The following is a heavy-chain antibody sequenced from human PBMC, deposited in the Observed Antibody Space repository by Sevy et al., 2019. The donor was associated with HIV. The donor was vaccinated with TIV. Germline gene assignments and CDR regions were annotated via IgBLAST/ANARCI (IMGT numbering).Heavy chain of an antibody. V-gene: IGHV5-51*01. J-gene: IGHJ5*02. D-gene: IGHD3-9*01. Sequence: GESLKISCKGSGYSFTSYWIGWVRQMPGKGLEWMGIIYPGDSDTRYSPSFQGQVTISADKSIRTAYLQWSSLKASDTAMYYCERKYYDILTGYYRFDPWGQGTLVTVSS. CDR3: ERKYYDILTGYYRFDP. CDR2: IYPGDSDT. CDR1: GYSFTSYW.